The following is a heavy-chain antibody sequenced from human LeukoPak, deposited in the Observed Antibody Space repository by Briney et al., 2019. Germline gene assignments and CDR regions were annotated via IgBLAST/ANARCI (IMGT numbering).Heavy chain of an antibody. J-gene: IGHJ6*02. CDR1: GFTFSSYR. CDR2: ISSSSSTI. CDR3: ARDPSSGYYTRYYYYGMDV. Sequence: GGSLRLSCAASGFTFSSYRMNWVRQAPGKGLEWVSYISSSSSTIYYADSVKGRFTISRDNAKNSLYLQMNSLRAEDTAVYYCARDPSSGYYTRYYYYGMDVWGQGTTVTVSS. D-gene: IGHD3-22*01. V-gene: IGHV3-48*01.